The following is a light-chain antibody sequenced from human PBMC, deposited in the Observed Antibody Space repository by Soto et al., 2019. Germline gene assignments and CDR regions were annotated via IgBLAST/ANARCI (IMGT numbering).Light chain of an antibody. CDR1: QSITSY. CDR2: DAS. J-gene: IGKJ1*01. CDR3: QQYNSYLWT. V-gene: IGKV1-5*01. Sequence: DMQMTESPSSLSPSVGDRVTITCRASQSITSYLNWYQQKPGKAPKLLIYDASSLESGVPSRFSGSGSGTEFTLTISSLQHDDFATYYCQQYNSYLWTFGHGTKWIS.